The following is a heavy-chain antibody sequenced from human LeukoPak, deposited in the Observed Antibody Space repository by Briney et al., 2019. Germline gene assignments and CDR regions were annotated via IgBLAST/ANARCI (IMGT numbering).Heavy chain of an antibody. D-gene: IGHD4-11*01. CDR3: ASDYSHYYYYYGMDV. V-gene: IGHV3-23*01. CDR2: ISGSGGST. Sequence: PGGSLRLSCAASGFTFSSYAMSWVRQAPGKGLEWVSAISGSGGSTYYADSVKGRFTISRDNSKNTLYLLMNSLRAEDTAVYYCASDYSHYYYYYGMDVWGQGTTVTVSS. J-gene: IGHJ6*02. CDR1: GFTFSSYA.